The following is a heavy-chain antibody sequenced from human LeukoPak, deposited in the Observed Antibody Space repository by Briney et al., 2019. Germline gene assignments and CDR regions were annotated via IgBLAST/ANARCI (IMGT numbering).Heavy chain of an antibody. CDR1: GGSITAGDYH. CDR3: ARIFGNYQEAMDV. Sequence: SETLSLTCTVSGGSITAGDYHWGWIRQPPGTGLHWVATTWQGASLNSRVTISLDTSKNQFSLRLTSVTAADTAVYYCARIFGNYQEAMDVWGPGITVTVSS. V-gene: IGHV4-39*07. CDR2: T. J-gene: IGHJ6*02. D-gene: IGHD1-7*01.